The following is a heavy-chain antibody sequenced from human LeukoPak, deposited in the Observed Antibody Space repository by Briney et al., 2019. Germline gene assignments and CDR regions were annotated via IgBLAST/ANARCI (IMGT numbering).Heavy chain of an antibody. CDR1: GDSISTSNSY. D-gene: IGHD3-3*01. CDR3: ARGRGGVLRFLEWLPTPGWFDP. J-gene: IGHJ5*02. Sequence: SETLSLTCTVSGDSISTSNSYWGWIRQPPGKGLEWIGSIYYSGNTYYNASLKSRVTISVDTSKNQFSLKLSSVTAADTAVYYCARGRGGVLRFLEWLPTPGWFDPWGQGTQVTVSS. V-gene: IGHV4-39*01. CDR2: IYYSGNT.